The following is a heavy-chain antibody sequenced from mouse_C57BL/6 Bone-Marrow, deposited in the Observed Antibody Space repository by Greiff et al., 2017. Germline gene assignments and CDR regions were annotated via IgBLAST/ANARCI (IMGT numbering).Heavy chain of an antibody. CDR1: GFSLTSYG. CDR3: TRRADY. J-gene: IGHJ4*01. Sequence: QVQLQQSGPGLVQPSQSLSISCTVSGFSLTSYGVHWVRQSPGKGLEWLGVIWSGGSTDYNAAVISRLSISKDKSKSQVFFKMNRLQADDTAIYYCTRRADYWGQGTSVTVSS. CDR2: IWSGGST. V-gene: IGHV2-2*01.